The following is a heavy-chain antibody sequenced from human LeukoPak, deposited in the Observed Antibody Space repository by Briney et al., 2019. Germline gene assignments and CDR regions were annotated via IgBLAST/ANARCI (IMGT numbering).Heavy chain of an antibody. CDR2: IYYSGRT. Sequence: SETLSLTCSVSGGSLTSSSYYWGWIRQPPGKGLEWIGTIYYSGRTNYNPSLKSRVTISVDTSKNQFSLKLSSLTAADTAVYYCARIWFGELLSYFDYWGQGTLVTVSS. CDR3: ARIWFGELLSYFDY. CDR1: GGSLTSSSYY. V-gene: IGHV4-39*01. J-gene: IGHJ4*02. D-gene: IGHD3-10*01.